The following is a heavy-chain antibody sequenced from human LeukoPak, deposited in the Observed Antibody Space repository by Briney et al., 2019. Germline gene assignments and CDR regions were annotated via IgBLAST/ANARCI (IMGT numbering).Heavy chain of an antibody. CDR2: ISTSGGTT. J-gene: IGHJ4*02. D-gene: IGHD6-19*01. Sequence: GGSLTLSCAASGFTLSSYVMMWVRQAPGKGLEWVSTISTSGGTTYYADSVKGRFTISRDNSKDTLYLQMNSLRVEDTALYYCAKRRVGGTRASDYWGQGTLVTVSS. V-gene: IGHV3-23*01. CDR3: AKRRVGGTRASDY. CDR1: GFTLSSYV.